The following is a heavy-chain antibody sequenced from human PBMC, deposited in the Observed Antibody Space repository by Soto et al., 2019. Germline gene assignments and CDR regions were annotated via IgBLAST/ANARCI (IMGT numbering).Heavy chain of an antibody. CDR3: ARGYGDYGRMDV. J-gene: IGHJ6*02. CDR2: VNGGNANT. V-gene: IGHV1-3*05. D-gene: IGHD4-17*01. CDR1: GYTFTTYT. Sequence: QVQLVQSGAEEKKPGASVKVSCKASGYTFTTYTIHWVRQAPGQRLEWMGWVNGGNANTKYSQKFQGRVTITRDTSASTAYMELSSLRCEDTAVYSCARGYGDYGRMDVWVQETTVTVSS.